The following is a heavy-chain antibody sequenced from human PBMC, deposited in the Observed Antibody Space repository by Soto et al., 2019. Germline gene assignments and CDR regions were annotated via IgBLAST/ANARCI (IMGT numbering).Heavy chain of an antibody. Sequence: GISAKVSCKASGGTFSSYAISWARQAPGQALELMGGIIPIFGTANYAQKFQGRVTITADESTSTAYMELSSLRSEDTAVYYCAARERITIFGVVIPPGYYGMDVWGQGTTVTVSS. CDR1: GGTFSSYA. CDR2: IIPIFGTA. V-gene: IGHV1-69*13. D-gene: IGHD3-3*01. J-gene: IGHJ6*02. CDR3: AARERITIFGVVIPPGYYGMDV.